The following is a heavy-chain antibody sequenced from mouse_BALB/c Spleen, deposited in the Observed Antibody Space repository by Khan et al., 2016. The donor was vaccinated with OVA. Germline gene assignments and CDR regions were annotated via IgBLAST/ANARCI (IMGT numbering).Heavy chain of an antibody. V-gene: IGHV1-80*01. CDR1: GHAFSNYW. D-gene: IGHD2-3*01. CDR3: AIEGYDGYYRAWFAY. J-gene: IGHJ3*01. CDR2: IYPGDGNT. Sequence: QVQLKESGAELVRPGSSVKISCKASGHAFSNYWMNWVKQRPGQGLEWIGQIYPGDGNTHYNGNFKGKATLTVDKSSSTAYMQLSSLTSEDSAVYFSAIEGYDGYYRAWFAYWGQGTLVTVS.